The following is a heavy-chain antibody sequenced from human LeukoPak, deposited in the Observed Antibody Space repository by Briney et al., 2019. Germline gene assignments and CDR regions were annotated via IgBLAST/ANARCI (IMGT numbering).Heavy chain of an antibody. CDR2: ITGSSTYI. J-gene: IGHJ4*02. CDR1: GLIFSISS. D-gene: IGHD1-26*01. V-gene: IGHV3-21*01. CDR3: ARESGNSGSYYFDY. Sequence: GGSLRLSCAASGLIFSISSMNWVRQAPGRGLEWVASITGSSTYIYYADSVKGRFTISRDNAKDSLYLQMNSLKAEDTAVYYCARESGNSGSYYFDYWGQGTLVTVSS.